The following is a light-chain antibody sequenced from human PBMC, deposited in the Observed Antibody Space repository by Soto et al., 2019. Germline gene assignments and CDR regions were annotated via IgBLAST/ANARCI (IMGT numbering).Light chain of an antibody. J-gene: IGKJ1*01. V-gene: IGKV1-39*01. CDR2: AAS. CDR3: QQSYSSPRT. Sequence: DIQMTQSPSSLSASVGDRVTITCRTSQSVSNYLNWYQQKSGEAPKLLIYAASTLQTGVPSGFSGSGSGTDFTLTISSLQPEDFATYYCQQSYSSPRTFGQGTKV. CDR1: QSVSNY.